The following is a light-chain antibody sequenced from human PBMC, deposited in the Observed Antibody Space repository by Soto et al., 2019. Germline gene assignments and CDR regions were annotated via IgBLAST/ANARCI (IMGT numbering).Light chain of an antibody. Sequence: EIVVTQSPATLSVSPGERATFSCRASQSVSRNLAWYQQKPGQAPRLLIHGASTRATGFPARFSGSGSGTEFTLNISSLQSEDIAVYKCQQYNNWPWTFGQGAKVEIK. CDR1: QSVSRN. CDR3: QQYNNWPWT. V-gene: IGKV3-15*01. CDR2: GAS. J-gene: IGKJ1*01.